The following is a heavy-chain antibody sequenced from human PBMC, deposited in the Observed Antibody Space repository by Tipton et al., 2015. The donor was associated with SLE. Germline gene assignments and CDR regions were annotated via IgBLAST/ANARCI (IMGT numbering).Heavy chain of an antibody. CDR2: INHSGST. Sequence: LRLSCAVYGGSFSDYYWSWIRQPPGKGLEWIGEINHSGSTNYNPSLKSRVTISVDTSKNQFSLKLSSVTAADTAVYYCARADIAVAGALGYWGQGTLVTVSS. D-gene: IGHD6-19*01. V-gene: IGHV4-34*01. J-gene: IGHJ4*02. CDR3: ARADIAVAGALGY. CDR1: GGSFSDYY.